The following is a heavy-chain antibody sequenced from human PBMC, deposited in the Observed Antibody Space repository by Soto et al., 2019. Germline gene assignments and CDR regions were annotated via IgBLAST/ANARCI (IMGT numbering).Heavy chain of an antibody. CDR1: GFAFGNYP. CDR2: ISGSGGMT. J-gene: IGHJ3*02. CDR3: AKDRTMARGIRAFDI. Sequence: EAQLLQSGGGLVPPGGSLRLSCVASGFAFGNYPMAWDRQTPGKGLQWISTISGSGGMTDYEDSVRGRFTVSIDHSKDTVHLQMTSLRADDTAVYYCAKDRTMARGIRAFDIWGQGTTVTISS. V-gene: IGHV3-23*01. D-gene: IGHD3-10*01.